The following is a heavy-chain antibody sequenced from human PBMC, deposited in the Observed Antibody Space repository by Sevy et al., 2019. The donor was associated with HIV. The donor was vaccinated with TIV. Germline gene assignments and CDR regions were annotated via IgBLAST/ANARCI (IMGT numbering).Heavy chain of an antibody. CDR3: SKDPRSPAYGYGFSVGYFDH. CDR2: IRFDGSNK. V-gene: IGHV3-30*02. D-gene: IGHD5-18*01. J-gene: IGHJ4*01. CDR1: GFTFSNYG. Sequence: QLGGSLRLSCAASGFTFSNYGMHWVRQAPGKGLEWVTFIRFDGSNKYYADSVKGRFTISRDNSENTLYLQMNSLRTEDSAVYYCSKDPRSPAYGYGFSVGYFDHWGQGTLVTVSS.